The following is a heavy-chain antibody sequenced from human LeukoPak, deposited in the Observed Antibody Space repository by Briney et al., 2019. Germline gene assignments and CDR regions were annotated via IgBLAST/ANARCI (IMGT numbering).Heavy chain of an antibody. CDR2: IGEGGYHT. CDR1: GFIVSANY. D-gene: IGHD1-26*01. CDR3: AETSGTRRESLDY. Sequence: GGSLRLSCAASGFIVSANYMSWVRQAPGKGLEWVSGIGEGGYHTYYAASVEGRFTISRDNSKNTLYLQMNSLRDEDTALYFCAETSGTRRESLDYWGQGTLVTVSS. V-gene: IGHV3-53*01. J-gene: IGHJ4*01.